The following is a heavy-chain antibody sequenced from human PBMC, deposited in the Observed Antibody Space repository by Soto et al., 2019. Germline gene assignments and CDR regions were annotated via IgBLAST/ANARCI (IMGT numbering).Heavy chain of an antibody. V-gene: IGHV4-59*12. CDR1: GGSISSYY. D-gene: IGHD2-15*01. CDR2: IFYSGST. Sequence: PSETLSLTCTVSGGSISSYYWGWIRQPPGKGLEWIGYIFYSGSTNYNPSLEGRVTISVDTSKNQFSLKLSSVTAADTAVYYCARAYCSGGSCSTAHFDYWGQGTLVTVSS. CDR3: ARAYCSGGSCSTAHFDY. J-gene: IGHJ4*02.